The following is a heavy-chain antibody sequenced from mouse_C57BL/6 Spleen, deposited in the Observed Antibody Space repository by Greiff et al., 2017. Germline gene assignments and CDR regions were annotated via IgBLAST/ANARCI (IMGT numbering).Heavy chain of an antibody. CDR3: TRDRRTTCYFDY. J-gene: IGHJ2*01. CDR2: ISSGGDYI. V-gene: IGHV5-9-1*02. D-gene: IGHD1-1*01. CDR1: GFTFSSYA. Sequence: EVKLEESGEGLVKPGGSLKLSCAASGFTFSSYAMSWVRQTPEKRLEWVAYISSGGDYIYYADTVKGRFTISRDNARNTLYLQMSSLKSEDTAMYYCTRDRRTTCYFDYWGQGTTLTVSS.